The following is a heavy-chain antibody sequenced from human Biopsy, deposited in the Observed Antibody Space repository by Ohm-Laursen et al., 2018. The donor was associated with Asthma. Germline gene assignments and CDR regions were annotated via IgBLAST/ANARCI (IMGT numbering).Heavy chain of an antibody. D-gene: IGHD5-24*01. V-gene: IGHV4-30-2*01. CDR1: GGSISSGGYS. Sequence: SQTPSLTCAVSGGSISSGGYSWSWIRQPPGKGLEWIGYIYHSGSTYYNPSLKSRVTISVDRSENQFSLKLSSVTAADTAVYYCARVKDGYNFDYWGQGTLVTVSS. J-gene: IGHJ4*02. CDR2: IYHSGST. CDR3: ARVKDGYNFDY.